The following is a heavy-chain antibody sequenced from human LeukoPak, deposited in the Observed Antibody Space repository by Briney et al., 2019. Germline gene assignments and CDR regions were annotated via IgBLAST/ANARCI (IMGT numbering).Heavy chain of an antibody. D-gene: IGHD2-8*01. Sequence: GGSLRLSCAASGFTFSSYWIHWVRQVPGKGLVWVSRIHGDGRTTTYADSVKGRFTISRDNAKNTLYLQMNSLRAEDSAVYYCARDNGENYHTAFDYWGQGTLVTVSS. CDR2: IHGDGRTT. CDR1: GFTFSSYW. J-gene: IGHJ4*02. CDR3: ARDNGENYHTAFDY. V-gene: IGHV3-74*01.